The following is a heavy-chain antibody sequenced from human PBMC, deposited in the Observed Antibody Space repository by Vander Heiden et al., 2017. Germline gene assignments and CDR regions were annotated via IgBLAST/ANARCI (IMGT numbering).Heavy chain of an antibody. V-gene: IGHV3-9*01. CDR3: AKDISRATVTPFDY. J-gene: IGHJ4*02. CDR1: GFTFDDYA. CDR2: ISWNSGSI. Sequence: EVQLVESGGGLVQPGRSLRLSCAASGFTFDDYAMHWVRQAPGKGLEGVSGISWNSGSIGYADSVKGRFTISRDNAKNSLYLQMNSLRAEDTALYYCAKDISRATVTPFDYWGQGTLVTVSS. D-gene: IGHD4-17*01.